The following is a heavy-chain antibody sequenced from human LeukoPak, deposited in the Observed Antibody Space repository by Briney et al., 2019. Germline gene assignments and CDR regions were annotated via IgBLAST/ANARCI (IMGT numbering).Heavy chain of an antibody. V-gene: IGHV3-11*04. CDR1: GFTFSDYY. J-gene: IGHJ4*02. CDR2: ISSSSNTI. D-gene: IGHD3-16*01. Sequence: GGSLRLSCAASGFTFSDYYMIWIRQAPGKGLEHISKISSSSNTISYAESVEGRFTVSRDNAKESLYLQMNSLRAEDTAVYYCARDNNGGDYRGQGTLVTVSS. CDR3: ARDNNGGDY.